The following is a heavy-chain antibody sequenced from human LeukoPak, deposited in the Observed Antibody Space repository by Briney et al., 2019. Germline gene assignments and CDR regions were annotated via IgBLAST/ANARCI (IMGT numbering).Heavy chain of an antibody. D-gene: IGHD5-24*01. CDR2: MSTFNGKR. CDR1: GYTFTDIG. V-gene: IGHV1-18*01. J-gene: IGHJ4*02. Sequence: ASVKVSCKAAGYTFTDIGISWVRQAPGQGLEWMGWMSTFNGKRNPAQKFQDRLTMTTDTTTRTAYMELRSLRSDDTAVYYCVRDLGEWEQLRGIFYDYWGQGTLVTVSP. CDR3: VRDLGEWEQLRGIFYDY.